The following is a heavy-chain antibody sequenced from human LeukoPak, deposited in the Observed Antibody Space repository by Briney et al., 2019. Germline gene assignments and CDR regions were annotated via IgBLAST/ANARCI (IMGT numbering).Heavy chain of an antibody. CDR1: GFTFSSYG. D-gene: IGHD3-9*01. CDR2: IRYDGSNK. J-gene: IGHJ6*03. V-gene: IGHV3-30*02. CDR3: AKDYYDILTGYYYYYYYMDV. Sequence: PGGSLRLSCAASGFTFSSYGMHWVRQAPGKGLEWVAFIRYDGSNKYYADSVKGRFTISRDNSKNTLYLQMNSLRAEDTAVYYCAKDYYDILTGYYYYYYYMDVWGKGTTVTISS.